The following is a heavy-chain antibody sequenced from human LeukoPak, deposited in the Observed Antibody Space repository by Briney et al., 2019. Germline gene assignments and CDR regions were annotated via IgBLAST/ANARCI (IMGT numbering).Heavy chain of an antibody. J-gene: IGHJ4*02. CDR3: ATGGYDYVWGSSGGQGY. CDR1: GGTFSSYA. Sequence: SVKVSCKASGGTFSSYAISWVRQAPGQGLEWMGGIIPIFGTANYAQKFQGRVTITADESTSTAYMELSSLRSEDTAAYYCATGGYDYVWGSSGGQGYWGQGTLVTVSS. V-gene: IGHV1-69*13. CDR2: IIPIFGTA. D-gene: IGHD3-16*01.